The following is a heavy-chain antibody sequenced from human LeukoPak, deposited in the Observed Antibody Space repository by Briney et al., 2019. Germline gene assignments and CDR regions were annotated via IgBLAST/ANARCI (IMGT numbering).Heavy chain of an antibody. Sequence: GGSLRLSCAASGFTFSSNAMSWVRQAPGKGLEWVSGISGSGGSTYYADSVKGRFTISRHNSKNTLYLQMNSLRAEDTAVYYCARIFYYGMDVWGQGTTVTVSS. J-gene: IGHJ6*02. D-gene: IGHD3-3*01. CDR2: ISGSGGST. V-gene: IGHV3-23*01. CDR1: GFTFSSNA. CDR3: ARIFYYGMDV.